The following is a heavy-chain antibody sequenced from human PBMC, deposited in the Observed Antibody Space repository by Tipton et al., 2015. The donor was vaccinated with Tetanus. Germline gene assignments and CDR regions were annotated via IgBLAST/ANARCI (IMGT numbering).Heavy chain of an antibody. Sequence: GLVKPSETLSLTCTVSGASVSSGSYYWSWIRQPPGKGLEWIGYIHYSGSTNYNPPLKSRVTISVDTSKNQFSLKLSSVTAADTAVYFCARLKQLAPDYWGQGTLVTVSS. J-gene: IGHJ4*02. CDR1: GASVSSGSYY. D-gene: IGHD6-13*01. CDR3: ARLKQLAPDY. V-gene: IGHV4-61*01. CDR2: IHYSGST.